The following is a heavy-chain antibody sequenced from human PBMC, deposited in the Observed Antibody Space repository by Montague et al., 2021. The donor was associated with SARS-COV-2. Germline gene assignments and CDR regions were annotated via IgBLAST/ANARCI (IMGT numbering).Heavy chain of an antibody. V-gene: IGHV4-59*01. CDR1: GGSISGYY. Sequence: SETLSLTCTVSGGSISGYYWSWIRQPPGKGLEWIGYMYSGGRSNHNPSLKSRVTMSVDTSKNLFSLKLNSVSAADTAVYYCARYAMHAGPSNWFDSWGQGTLVTVSS. D-gene: IGHD2-2*01. CDR2: MYSGGRS. J-gene: IGHJ5*01. CDR3: ARYAMHAGPSNWFDS.